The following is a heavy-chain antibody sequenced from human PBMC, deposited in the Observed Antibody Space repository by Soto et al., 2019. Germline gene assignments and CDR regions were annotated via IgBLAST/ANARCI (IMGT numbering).Heavy chain of an antibody. CDR1: GYTFTSYD. J-gene: IGHJ4*02. CDR3: ARSLGAARRKPLTNFDY. Sequence: ASVKVSCKASGYTFTSYDINWARQATGQGLEWMGWMNPNSGNTGYAQKFQGRVTMTRNTSISTAYMELSSLRSEDTAVYYCARSLGAARRKPLTNFDYWGQGTLVTVSS. V-gene: IGHV1-8*01. CDR2: MNPNSGNT. D-gene: IGHD6-6*01.